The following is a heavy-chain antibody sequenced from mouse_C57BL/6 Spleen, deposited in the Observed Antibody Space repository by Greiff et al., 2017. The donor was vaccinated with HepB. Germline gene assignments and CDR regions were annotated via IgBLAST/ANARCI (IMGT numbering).Heavy chain of an antibody. V-gene: IGHV1-52*01. Sequence: QVQLKQPGAELVRPGSSVKLSCKASGYTFTSYWMHWVKQRPIQGLEWIGNIDPSDSETHYNQKFKDKATLTVDKSSSTAYMQLSSLTSEDSAVYYGAGWPAGSSPYYAMDYWGQGTSVTVSS. CDR1: GYTFTSYW. CDR3: AGWPAGSSPYYAMDY. J-gene: IGHJ4*01. D-gene: IGHD1-1*01. CDR2: IDPSDSET.